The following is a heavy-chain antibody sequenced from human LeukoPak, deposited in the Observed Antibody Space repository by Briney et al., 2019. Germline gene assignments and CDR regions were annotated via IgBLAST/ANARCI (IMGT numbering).Heavy chain of an antibody. J-gene: IGHJ6*02. CDR2: INPNSGGT. V-gene: IGHV1-2*02. D-gene: IGHD3-10*01. CDR3: ARDRRSYYGSGQTYYYYYYGRDV. CDR1: GYTFSGYY. Sequence: ASVKVSCKAPGYTFSGYYMHWVRQAPGQGLEWMGWINPNSGGTNYAQTFQGRVTMTRDTSISTAYMELSRLRSDDTAVYYCARDRRSYYGSGQTYYYYYYGRDVWGQGTTVSVSS.